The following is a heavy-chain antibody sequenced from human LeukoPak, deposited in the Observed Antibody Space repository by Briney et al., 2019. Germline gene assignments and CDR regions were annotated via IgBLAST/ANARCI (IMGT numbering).Heavy chain of an antibody. V-gene: IGHV3-48*01. CDR3: AREASSWLNWFYP. D-gene: IGHD6-13*01. Sequence: GGSLRLSCAASVFTFSSYSMNWVRQAPGKGLEWVSYISSSSSTIYYADSVKGRFTISRDNAKNSLYLQMNRLRAEDTAVYYCAREASSWLNWFYPWAQGTLVTVSS. CDR1: VFTFSSYS. CDR2: ISSSSSTI. J-gene: IGHJ5*02.